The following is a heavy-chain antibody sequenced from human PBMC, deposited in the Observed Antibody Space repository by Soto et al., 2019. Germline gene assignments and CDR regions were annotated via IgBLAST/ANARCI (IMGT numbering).Heavy chain of an antibody. CDR1: GFTFSSYS. V-gene: IGHV3-21*01. J-gene: IGHJ4*02. CDR2: ISSSSSYI. CDR3: ARDGGFFFDY. D-gene: IGHD3-16*01. Sequence: GGSLRLSCAASGFTFSSYSMNWVRQAPGKGLEWVSYISSSSSYIYYADSVKGRFTISRDNAKNSLYLQMNSLRAEDTAVYYCARDGGFFFDYWGQGTLVTVSS.